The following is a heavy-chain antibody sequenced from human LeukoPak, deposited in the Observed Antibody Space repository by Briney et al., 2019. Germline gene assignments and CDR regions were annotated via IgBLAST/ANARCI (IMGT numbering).Heavy chain of an antibody. V-gene: IGHV4-34*01. CDR1: GGSFSGYY. J-gene: IGHJ4*02. CDR2: TNRRGST. CDR3: ARVPQSTSSVDF. Sequence: PSETLSLTCAVYGGSFSGYYWSWIRQPPGKGLEWIGETNRRGSTNYNASLRSRVTISVDTSKNQFSLKLSSVTAADTAVYYCARVPQSTSSVDFWGQGTLVTVSS. D-gene: IGHD6-6*01.